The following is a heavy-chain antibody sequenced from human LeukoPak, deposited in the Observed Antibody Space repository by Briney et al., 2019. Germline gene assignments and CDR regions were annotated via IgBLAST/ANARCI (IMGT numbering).Heavy chain of an antibody. CDR3: ARHAGLYSRGAEWLWGTYYFDY. D-gene: IGHD3-3*01. V-gene: IGHV5-51*01. CDR2: IYPGDSDT. CDR1: GYSFTSYW. J-gene: IGHJ4*02. Sequence: GESLKISCKGSGYSFTSYWIGWVRQMPGKGLEWMGIIYPGDSDTRYSPSFQGQVTISADKSISTAYLQWSSLKASDTAMYYCARHAGLYSRGAEWLWGTYYFDYWGQGTLVTVSS.